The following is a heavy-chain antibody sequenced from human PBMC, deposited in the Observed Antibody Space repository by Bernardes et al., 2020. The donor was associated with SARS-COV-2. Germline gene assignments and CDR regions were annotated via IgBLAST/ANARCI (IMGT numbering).Heavy chain of an antibody. Sequence: ASVKVSCMASGYTFRDYYTHWLRQAPGQGLEWMGWISPKSGATNHAQKFQGRVTMTRDTSISTDYMELSRLRSDDTAVYYCARTFYYDRGGDSVFDLWGQGTPVTVSS. V-gene: IGHV1-2*02. D-gene: IGHD2-21*01. CDR3: ARTFYYDRGGDSVFDL. CDR1: GYTFRDYY. J-gene: IGHJ4*02. CDR2: ISPKSGAT.